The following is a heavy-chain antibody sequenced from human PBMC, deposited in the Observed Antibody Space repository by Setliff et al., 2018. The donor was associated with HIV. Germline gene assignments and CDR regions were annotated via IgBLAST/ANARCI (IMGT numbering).Heavy chain of an antibody. CDR3: ATDDLLGGYWFDR. CDR2: ISANNGNT. J-gene: IGHJ5*01. D-gene: IGHD3-16*01. V-gene: IGHV1-18*04. CDR1: GYTFTGYY. Sequence: ASVKVSCKASGYTFTGYYMHWVRRAPGQGLEWMGWISANNGNTNYAQNLQGRVTMTTDTSTNTAYMELRSLRSDDTAIFFCATDDLLGGYWFDRWGQGTPVTVSS.